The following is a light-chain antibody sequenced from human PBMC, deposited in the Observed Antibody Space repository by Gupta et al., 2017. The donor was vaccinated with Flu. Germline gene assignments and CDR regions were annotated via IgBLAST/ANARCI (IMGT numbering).Light chain of an antibody. Sequence: DIVMTHSPLSLPATPGEPASISCRSSQSLLTSNVYTYFDWYLQKPGKSPQLLIHLGSNRASGVPERFSGSGSGTELTLTISSLEAEDFGVYYCMHANKFSMTFGQGTRLEIK. CDR2: LGS. CDR3: MHANKFSMT. CDR1: QSLLTSNVYTY. V-gene: IGKV2-28*01. J-gene: IGKJ5*01.